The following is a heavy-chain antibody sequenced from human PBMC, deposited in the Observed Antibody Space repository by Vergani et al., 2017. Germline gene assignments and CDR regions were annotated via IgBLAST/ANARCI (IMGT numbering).Heavy chain of an antibody. D-gene: IGHD2-21*02. CDR1: GGTFSSYT. Sequence: QVQLVQSGAEVKKPGSSVKVSCKASGGTFSSYTISWVRQAPGQGLEWMGRIIPILGIANYAQKFQGRVTITADKSTSTAYMELSSLRAEDTAVDYCAREVTAILLQPHFDYWGQGTLVTVSS. CDR3: AREVTAILLQPHFDY. CDR2: IIPILGIA. V-gene: IGHV1-69*08. J-gene: IGHJ4*02.